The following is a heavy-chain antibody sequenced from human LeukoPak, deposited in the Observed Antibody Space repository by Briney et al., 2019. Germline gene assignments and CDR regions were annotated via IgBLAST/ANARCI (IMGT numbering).Heavy chain of an antibody. CDR3: AKPPFGVVIMTPLDY. CDR2: ISGSGSST. V-gene: IGHV3-23*01. D-gene: IGHD3-3*01. Sequence: GGSLRLSCAASGFTFSSYAMSWVRQAPGKGLEWVSAISGSGSSTYYADSVKGRFTISRDNSKNTLYLQMNSLRAEDTAVYYCAKPPFGVVIMTPLDYWGQGTLVTVSS. CDR1: GFTFSSYA. J-gene: IGHJ4*02.